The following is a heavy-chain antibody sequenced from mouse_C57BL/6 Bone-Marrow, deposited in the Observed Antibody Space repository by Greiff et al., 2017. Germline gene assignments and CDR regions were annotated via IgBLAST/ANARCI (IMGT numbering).Heavy chain of an antibody. Sequence: VQLKESGGGLVQPGGSLKLSCAASGFTFSDYYMYWVRQTPEKRLEWVAYISNGGGSTYYPDTVKGRFTISRDNAKNTLYLQMSRLKSEDTAMYYCARRGVVAPGCYAMDYWGQGTSVTVSS. J-gene: IGHJ4*01. CDR1: GFTFSDYY. CDR3: ARRGVVAPGCYAMDY. V-gene: IGHV5-12*01. CDR2: ISNGGGST. D-gene: IGHD1-1*01.